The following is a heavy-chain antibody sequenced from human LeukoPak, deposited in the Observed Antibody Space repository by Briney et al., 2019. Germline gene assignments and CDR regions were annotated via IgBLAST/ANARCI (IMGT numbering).Heavy chain of an antibody. CDR2: IIPIFGTA. CDR3: ATDPLYSGSYYGY. J-gene: IGHJ4*02. D-gene: IGHD1-26*01. CDR1: GYTFTSYG. V-gene: IGHV1-69*13. Sequence: SVKVSCKASGYTFTSYGISWVRQAPGQGLEWMGGIIPIFGTANYAQKFQGRVTITADESTSTAYMELSSLRSEDTAVYYCATDPLYSGSYYGYWGQGTLVTVSS.